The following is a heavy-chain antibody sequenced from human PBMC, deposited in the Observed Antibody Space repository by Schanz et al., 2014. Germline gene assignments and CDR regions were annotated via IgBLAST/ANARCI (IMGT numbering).Heavy chain of an antibody. J-gene: IGHJ4*02. CDR2: MYINSGST. Sequence: EVQLVESGGGLIQPGGSLRLSCAVSGFTVNTNYMSWVRQAPGKGLEWISSMYINSGSTQYADSVKGRFIISRDSSKNTLFLQMNSLRAEDTAVYYCARDKGGYYPCDYWGQGTLVSVSS. CDR3: ARDKGGYYPCDY. V-gene: IGHV3-53*01. CDR1: GFTVNTNY. D-gene: IGHD3-3*01.